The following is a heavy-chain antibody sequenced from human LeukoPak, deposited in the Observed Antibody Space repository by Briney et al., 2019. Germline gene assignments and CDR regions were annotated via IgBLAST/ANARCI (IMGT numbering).Heavy chain of an antibody. CDR3: ARVGYSSPRGAWFDP. Sequence: SETLSLTCTVSGGSISSYYWSWIRQPPGKGLEWIGYIYYSGSTNYNPSLKSRVTISVDTSKNQFSLKLSSVAAADTAVYYCARVGYSSPRGAWFDPWGQGTLVTVSS. J-gene: IGHJ5*02. D-gene: IGHD6-13*01. V-gene: IGHV4-59*01. CDR1: GGSISSYY. CDR2: IYYSGST.